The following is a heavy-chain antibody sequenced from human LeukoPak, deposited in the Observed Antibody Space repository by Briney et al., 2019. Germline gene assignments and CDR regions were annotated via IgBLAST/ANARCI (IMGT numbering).Heavy chain of an antibody. CDR2: INSDGGNT. Sequence: GGSLRLSCSASGFTFRTPWMHWVRQGPGKGLLWVAHINSDGGNTAYADSVKGRFTISRDNAKSTLYLQMNSLRSEDTAVYYCARGDPLGNYWGQGTLATVSS. V-gene: IGHV3-74*01. CDR3: ARGDPLGNY. D-gene: IGHD7-27*01. CDR1: GFTFRTPW. J-gene: IGHJ4*02.